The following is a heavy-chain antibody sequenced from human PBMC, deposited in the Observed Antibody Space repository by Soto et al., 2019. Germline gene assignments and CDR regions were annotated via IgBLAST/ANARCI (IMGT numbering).Heavy chain of an antibody. J-gene: IGHJ5*02. CDR3: ARLDKPSSGPCDP. CDR2: IYYSGST. CDR1: GCSNSISSYY. Sequence: TVSLTCSVNGCSNSISSYYWRWIRQPPGKGLEWIGSIYYSGSTYYNPSLKSRVTISVDTSKNQFSLKLSSVTAADTAVYYCARLDKPSSGPCDPWGQGTLVTVSS. D-gene: IGHD3-22*01. V-gene: IGHV4-39*01.